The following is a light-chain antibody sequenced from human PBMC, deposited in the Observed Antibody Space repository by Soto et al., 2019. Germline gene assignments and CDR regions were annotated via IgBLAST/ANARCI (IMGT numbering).Light chain of an antibody. Sequence: QSAQTQPPSASGSPGQSVTISCTGTSSDIGGYNYVSWYQQHPGKAPKLMIYEVSKRPSGVPDRFSGSKSGNTASLTVSGRQAEDEADYYCSSYAGSNNVVFGGGTKLTVL. J-gene: IGLJ2*01. CDR2: EVS. CDR3: SSYAGSNNVV. CDR1: SSDIGGYNY. V-gene: IGLV2-8*01.